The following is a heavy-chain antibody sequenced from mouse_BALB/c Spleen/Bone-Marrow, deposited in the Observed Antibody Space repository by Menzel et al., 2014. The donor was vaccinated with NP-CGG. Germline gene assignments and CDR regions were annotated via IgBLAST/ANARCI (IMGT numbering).Heavy chain of an antibody. CDR1: GFNIKDTY. CDR3: AMITTGAWFAY. Sequence: EVKLQESGAELVKPGASVKLSCTASGFNIKDTYMRWVKQRPEQGLEWIGRIDPANGNTKYDPKFQGKATITADTSSNTAYLQLSSLTSEDTAVYYCAMITTGAWFAYWGQGTLVTVSA. CDR2: IDPANGNT. D-gene: IGHD2-4*01. V-gene: IGHV14-3*02. J-gene: IGHJ3*01.